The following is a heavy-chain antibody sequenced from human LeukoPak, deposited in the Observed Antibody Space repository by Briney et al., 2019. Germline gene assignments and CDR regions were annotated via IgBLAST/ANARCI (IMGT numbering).Heavy chain of an antibody. J-gene: IGHJ3*02. Sequence: GGSLRHSCAASGFTVSSNYMSWVRQAPGKGLEWVSVIYSGGSTYYADSVKGRFTISRHNSKNTLYLQMNSLRAEDTAVYYCASSSRWYGDAFDIWGQGTMVPVSS. CDR1: GFTVSSNY. CDR2: IYSGGST. V-gene: IGHV3-53*04. CDR3: ASSSRWYGDAFDI. D-gene: IGHD6-19*01.